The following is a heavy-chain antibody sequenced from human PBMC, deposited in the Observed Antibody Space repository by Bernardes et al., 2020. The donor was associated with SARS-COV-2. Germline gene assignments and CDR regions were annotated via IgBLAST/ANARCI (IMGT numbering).Heavy chain of an antibody. J-gene: IGHJ4*01. V-gene: IGHV1-18*04. CDR1: GYTFTSYG. CDR2: ISAYNGTT. Sequence: KDFCKASGYTFTSYGISWVRQAPGQGLEWMGWISAYNGTTTYAQKLQGRVTMTTDTSTSTAYMELRSLRSDDTAVYYCARGLAPKRYYYDSSGYDYWGQGTLVTGSA. CDR3: ARGLAPKRYYYDSSGYDY. D-gene: IGHD3-22*01.